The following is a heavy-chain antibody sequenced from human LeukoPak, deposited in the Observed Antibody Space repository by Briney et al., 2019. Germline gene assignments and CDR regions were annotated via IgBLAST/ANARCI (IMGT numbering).Heavy chain of an antibody. CDR1: GFTFSSYA. V-gene: IGHV3-66*01. Sequence: GGSLRLSCAASGFTFSSYAMSWVRQAPGKGLEWVSVIYSGDTTFYADSVRGKFTISRDNARNTLYLQMNGLRAEDTAVYYCARSIVGACFDCWGQGTLVTVSS. D-gene: IGHD1-26*01. CDR2: IYSGDTT. CDR3: ARSIVGACFDC. J-gene: IGHJ4*02.